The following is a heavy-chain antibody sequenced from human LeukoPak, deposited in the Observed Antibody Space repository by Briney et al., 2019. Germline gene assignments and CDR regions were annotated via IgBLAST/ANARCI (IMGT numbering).Heavy chain of an antibody. D-gene: IGHD5-18*01. CDR1: GGSISTTSNY. J-gene: IGHJ3*02. CDR3: ARRRGDGYSYGVRDAFDM. Sequence: SETLSLTCTVSGGSISTTSNYWGWIRQPPRKGLEWIGTIYYSGSTYYNPSLKSRVTIFVDTPKNQFSLKLSSVTAADTAVFYCARRRGDGYSYGVRDAFDMWGQGTMVTVSS. V-gene: IGHV4-39*01. CDR2: IYYSGST.